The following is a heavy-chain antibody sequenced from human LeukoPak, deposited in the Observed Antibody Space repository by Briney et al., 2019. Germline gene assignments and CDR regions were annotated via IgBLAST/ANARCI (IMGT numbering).Heavy chain of an antibody. Sequence: SETLSLTCIVSGYSISSGYHWARIRQPPGKGLEWIGSIYRSGITYYNPSLKSRVTISVDTSKNQFSLKLSSVTAADTAVHYCARDLGYGDYDMWGQGTLVTVSS. CDR2: IYRSGIT. CDR1: GYSISSGYH. D-gene: IGHD4-17*01. V-gene: IGHV4-38-2*02. CDR3: ARDLGYGDYDM. J-gene: IGHJ4*02.